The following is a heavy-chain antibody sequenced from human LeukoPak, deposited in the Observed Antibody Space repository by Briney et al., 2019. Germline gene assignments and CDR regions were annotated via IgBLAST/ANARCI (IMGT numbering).Heavy chain of an antibody. CDR2: MNPNSGNT. V-gene: IGHV1-8*01. CDR1: GYTFTSYD. CDR3: AKDCGGSCYGAFDI. D-gene: IGHD2-15*01. Sequence: ASVKVSCKASGYTFTSYDINWVRQATGQGLEWMGWMNPNSGNTGYAQKFQGRVTMTRNTSISTAYMELSSLRSEDTAVYYCAKDCGGSCYGAFDIWGQGTMVTVSS. J-gene: IGHJ3*02.